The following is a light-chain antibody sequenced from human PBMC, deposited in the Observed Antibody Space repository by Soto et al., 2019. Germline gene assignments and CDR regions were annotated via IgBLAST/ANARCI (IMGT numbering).Light chain of an antibody. CDR3: QQYDDLPMT. Sequence: DIQMTQSPSSLSASVGDRVTITCQASQDIDKYLNWYQQKPGKAPNLLIFDTANLAAGVPSRFSGGGSGTHFSFTISSLQPEDVATYYCQQYDDLPMTFGQGTRLEIK. CDR2: DTA. CDR1: QDIDKY. V-gene: IGKV1-33*01. J-gene: IGKJ5*01.